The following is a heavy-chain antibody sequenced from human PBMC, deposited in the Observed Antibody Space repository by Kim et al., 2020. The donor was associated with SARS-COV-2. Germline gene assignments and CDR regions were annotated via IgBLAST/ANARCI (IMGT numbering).Heavy chain of an antibody. D-gene: IGHD3-9*01. Sequence: GGSLRLSCAASGFTFSSYAMSWVRQAPGKGLEWVSAISGSGGSTYYADSVKGRFTISRDNSKNTLYLQMNSLRAEDTAVYYCANGLRYFDWLLSGYWGQGTLVTVSS. V-gene: IGHV3-23*01. CDR3: ANGLRYFDWLLSGY. CDR1: GFTFSSYA. J-gene: IGHJ4*02. CDR2: ISGSGGST.